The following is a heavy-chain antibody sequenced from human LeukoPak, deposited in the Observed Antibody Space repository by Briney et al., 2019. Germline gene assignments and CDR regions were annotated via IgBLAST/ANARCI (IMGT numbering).Heavy chain of an antibody. J-gene: IGHJ4*02. CDR1: GGSISSYY. V-gene: IGHV4-59*01. Sequence: PSETLSLTCTVSGGSISSYYWSWIRQPPGKGLEWIGYIYYSGSTNYNPSLKSRVTISVDTSKNQFSLKLSSVTAADTAVYYCARGAGRDGYNYFDYWGQGTLVTVSS. D-gene: IGHD5-24*01. CDR3: ARGAGRDGYNYFDY. CDR2: IYYSGST.